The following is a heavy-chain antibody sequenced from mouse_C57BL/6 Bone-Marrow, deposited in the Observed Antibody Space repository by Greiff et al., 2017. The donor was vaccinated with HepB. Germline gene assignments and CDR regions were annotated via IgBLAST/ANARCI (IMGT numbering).Heavy chain of an antibody. D-gene: IGHD1-1*01. V-gene: IGHV1-81*01. CDR1: GYTFTSYG. J-gene: IGHJ1*03. Sequence: QVQLQQSGAELARPGASVKLSCKASGYTFTSYGISWVKQRTGQGLEWIGEIYPRSGNTYYNEKFKGKATLTADKSSSTAYMELRSLTSEDSAVYFCARSQGSSITTVVPWYFDVWGTGTTVTVSS. CDR2: IYPRSGNT. CDR3: ARSQGSSITTVVPWYFDV.